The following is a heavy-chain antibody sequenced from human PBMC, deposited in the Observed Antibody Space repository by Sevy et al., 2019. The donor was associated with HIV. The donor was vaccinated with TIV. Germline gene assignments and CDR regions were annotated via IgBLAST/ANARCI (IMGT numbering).Heavy chain of an antibody. D-gene: IGHD2-2*01. J-gene: IGHJ5*02. Sequence: GGSLRLSCAASGFTFSSYWMIWVRQAPGKGLEWVANIKQDGSEKYYVDSVKGRFTISRDNAKNSLYLQMNSLRAEDTAVYYCARERLGKYQLLCGWFDPWGQGTLVTVSS. V-gene: IGHV3-7*03. CDR3: ARERLGKYQLLCGWFDP. CDR2: IKQDGSEK. CDR1: GFTFSSYW.